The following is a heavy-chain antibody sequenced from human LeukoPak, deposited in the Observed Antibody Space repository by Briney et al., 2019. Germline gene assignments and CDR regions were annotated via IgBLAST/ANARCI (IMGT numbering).Heavy chain of an antibody. CDR2: ISSTSTTI. J-gene: IGHJ3*02. V-gene: IGHV3-48*01. CDR3: VRNDGDDAFDI. D-gene: IGHD4-17*01. Sequence: GGSLRLSCAASGFTFSGYSMNWIRQAPGRGLEWVSYISSTSTTIYYKDSVKGRFTISIDNAKNSLYLHMTSLRVEDTAVYYCVRNDGDDAFDIWGQGTMVTVSS. CDR1: GFTFSGYS.